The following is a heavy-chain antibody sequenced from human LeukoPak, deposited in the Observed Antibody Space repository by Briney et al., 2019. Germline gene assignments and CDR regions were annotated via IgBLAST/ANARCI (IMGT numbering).Heavy chain of an antibody. V-gene: IGHV3-48*01. CDR2: IDTSNTI. D-gene: IGHD3-3*01. CDR1: GFIFNNYN. CDR3: AKDGYDFWSGYYSYGMDV. J-gene: IGHJ6*02. Sequence: GGSLRLSCAASGFIFNNYNMNWVRQAPGKGLEWVSYIDTSNTIYYADSVKGRFTISRDNSKNTLYLQMNSLRAEDTAVYYCAKDGYDFWSGYYSYGMDVWGQGTTVTASS.